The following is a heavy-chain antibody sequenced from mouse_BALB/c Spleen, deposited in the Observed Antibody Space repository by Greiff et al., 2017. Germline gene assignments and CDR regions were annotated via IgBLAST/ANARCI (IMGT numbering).Heavy chain of an antibody. CDR1: GYTFTSYV. Sequence: EVQLQQSGPELVKPGASVKMSCKASGYTFTSYVMHWVKQKPGQGLEWIGYINPYNDGTKYNEKFKGKATLTSDKSSSTAYMELSSLTSEDSAVYYCARGGQLGPYYAMDYWGQGTSVTVSS. CDR3: ARGGQLGPYYAMDY. D-gene: IGHD3-1*01. J-gene: IGHJ4*01. CDR2: INPYNDGT. V-gene: IGHV1-14*01.